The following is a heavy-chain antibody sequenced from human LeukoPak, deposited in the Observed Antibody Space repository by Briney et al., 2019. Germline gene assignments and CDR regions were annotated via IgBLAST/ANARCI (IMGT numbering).Heavy chain of an antibody. CDR1: GFTFSSYG. V-gene: IGHV3-30*02. J-gene: IGHJ4*02. Sequence: QTGGSLRLSCAASGFTFSSYGMHWVRQAPGKGLEWVAFIRYDRSNKYYADSVKGRFTISRDNSKNTLYLQMNSLRAEDTAVYYCAKAAYYGDYVLDYWGRGTLVTVSS. D-gene: IGHD4-17*01. CDR2: IRYDRSNK. CDR3: AKAAYYGDYVLDY.